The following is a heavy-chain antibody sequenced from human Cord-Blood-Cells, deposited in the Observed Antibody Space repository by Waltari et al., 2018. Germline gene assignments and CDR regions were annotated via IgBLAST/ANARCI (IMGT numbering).Heavy chain of an antibody. J-gene: IGHJ4*02. V-gene: IGHV1-18*01. D-gene: IGHD3-22*01. CDR2: ISAYNGNT. CDR1: GYTFTSYV. CDR3: AREYGRTMIVVGPSDY. Sequence: QVQLVQSGAAVKKPGASVKVSCKASGYTFTSYVISWVRQAPGQGLEWMGWISAYNGNTNYAQKLQGRVTMTTDTSTSTAYMELRSLRSDDTAVYYCAREYGRTMIVVGPSDYWGQETLVTVSS.